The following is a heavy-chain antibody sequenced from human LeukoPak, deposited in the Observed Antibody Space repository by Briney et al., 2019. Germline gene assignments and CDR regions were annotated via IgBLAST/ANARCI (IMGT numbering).Heavy chain of an antibody. Sequence: SETLSLTCTVYGGSISRYYWSWIRQPPGKGLEWIGYIYYSGSPTYNPSLKSRVTISVGTSKNQFSLELSSVTAADTAVYYCARHDYGDYWFDPWGQGTLVTVSS. D-gene: IGHD4-17*01. J-gene: IGHJ5*02. CDR1: GGSISRYY. CDR2: IYYSGSP. V-gene: IGHV4-59*01. CDR3: ARHDYGDYWFDP.